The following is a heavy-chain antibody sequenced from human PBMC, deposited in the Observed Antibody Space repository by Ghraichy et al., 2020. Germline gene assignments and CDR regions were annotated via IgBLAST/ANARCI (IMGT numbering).Heavy chain of an antibody. Sequence: GESLNISCQGSEYSFPTYWIAWVRQMPGKGLEWMGIIYPGDSETRYSPSFQGQVTISADKSVNTAYLQWSSLKASDTAMYYCARGGTYYDSSGFDSWGQGTRVPVSS. D-gene: IGHD3-22*01. CDR3: ARGGTYYDSSGFDS. V-gene: IGHV5-51*01. CDR1: EYSFPTYW. J-gene: IGHJ4*02. CDR2: IYPGDSET.